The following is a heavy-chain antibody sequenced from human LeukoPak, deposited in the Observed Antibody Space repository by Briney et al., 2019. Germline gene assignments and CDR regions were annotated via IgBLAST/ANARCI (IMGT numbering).Heavy chain of an antibody. V-gene: IGHV4-34*01. D-gene: IGHD6-13*01. Sequence: SETLSLTCAVYGGSFSGYYWSWIRQPPGKGLEWIGEINHSGSTNYNPSLKSRVTISVDTSKNQFSLKLSSVTAADTAVYYCARGIAAAGIGYWGQGTLVTVSS. CDR2: INHSGST. CDR3: ARGIAAAGIGY. J-gene: IGHJ4*02. CDR1: GGSFSGYY.